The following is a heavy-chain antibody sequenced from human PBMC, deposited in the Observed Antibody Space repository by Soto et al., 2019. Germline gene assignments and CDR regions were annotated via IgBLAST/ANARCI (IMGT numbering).Heavy chain of an antibody. J-gene: IGHJ5*02. D-gene: IGHD5-12*01. CDR1: GFTFSSYG. CDR2: IWYDGSNK. Sequence: GGSLRLSCAASGFTFSSYGMHWVRQAPGKGLEWVAVIWYDGSNKYYEDSVKGGFTISRDNSKNTRYLQMNSLRAEETAVYYCARDPFSGYDLGNWFDPWGQGTLVTVSS. V-gene: IGHV3-33*01. CDR3: ARDPFSGYDLGNWFDP.